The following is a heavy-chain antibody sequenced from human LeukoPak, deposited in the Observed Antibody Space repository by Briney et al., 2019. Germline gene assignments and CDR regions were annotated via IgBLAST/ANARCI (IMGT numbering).Heavy chain of an antibody. Sequence: PGGSLRLSCAASGFTVSSNYMSWVRQAPGKGLEWVSVIYSGGSTYYADSVKGRFAISRDNSKNTLYLQMNSLRAEDTAVYYCARDLGYSSGWSPDPFDYWGQGTLVTVSS. J-gene: IGHJ4*02. CDR2: IYSGGST. D-gene: IGHD6-19*01. CDR3: ARDLGYSSGWSPDPFDY. CDR1: GFTVSSNY. V-gene: IGHV3-66*01.